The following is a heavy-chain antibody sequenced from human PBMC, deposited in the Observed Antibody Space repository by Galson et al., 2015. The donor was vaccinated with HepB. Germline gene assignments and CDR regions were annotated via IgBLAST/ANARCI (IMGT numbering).Heavy chain of an antibody. CDR3: ARVVSSGYSDY. CDR2: VYYSGST. V-gene: IGHV4-59*01. CDR1: GGSINTYY. J-gene: IGHJ4*02. Sequence: SETLSLTCTVSGGSINTYYWSWIRQPPGKGLEWIGYVYYSGSTNYNPSLKSRVTISVDTSKNQFSLKLSSVTAADTAVYYCARVVSSGYSDYWGQGTLVTVSS. D-gene: IGHD5-18*01.